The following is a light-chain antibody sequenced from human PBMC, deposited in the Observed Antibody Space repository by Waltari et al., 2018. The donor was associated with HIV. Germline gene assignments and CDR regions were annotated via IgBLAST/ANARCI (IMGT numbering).Light chain of an antibody. CDR3: NSRDSSGNSYV. CDR2: DKN. V-gene: IGLV3-19*01. CDR1: SLRTYY. Sequence: SELTQYPDVSVAMGQTVRITCQGDSLRTYYAAWYQQKPGRAPVLVVYDKNNRPAGIPDRFSGSRSGNTASLTITGTQAEDEADYYCNSRDSSGNSYVFGAGTKVSVL. J-gene: IGLJ1*01.